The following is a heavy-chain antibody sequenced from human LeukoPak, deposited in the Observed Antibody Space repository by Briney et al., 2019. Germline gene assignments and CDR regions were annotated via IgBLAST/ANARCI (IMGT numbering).Heavy chain of an antibody. J-gene: IGHJ4*02. CDR3: ARDGFVGAADY. CDR1: EFIFSGYW. Sequence: GGSLRLSCAASEFIFSGYWMNWVRQAPGKGLEWVANIKQGGSEKQYVDSVRGRFTISRDNAKNSLYLQMNSLRVEDTAVYYCARDGFVGAADYWGQGTLVTVSS. D-gene: IGHD6-13*01. V-gene: IGHV3-7*01. CDR2: IKQGGSEK.